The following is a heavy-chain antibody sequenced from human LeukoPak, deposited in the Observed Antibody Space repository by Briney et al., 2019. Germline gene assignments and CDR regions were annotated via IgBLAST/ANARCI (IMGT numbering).Heavy chain of an antibody. CDR1: GRSISSHSYY. CDR2: VSTSGST. D-gene: IGHD3-22*01. Sequence: SQTLSLTCTVSGRSISSHSYYYWTWVRQPAGKELEWIRRVSTSGSTNYNPSLKSRVTISVDTSKNQFSLELTSVTAADTAVYYCVAYYYHTKRSFDVWGRGTMVTASS. CDR3: VAYYYHTKRSFDV. J-gene: IGHJ3*01. V-gene: IGHV4-61*02.